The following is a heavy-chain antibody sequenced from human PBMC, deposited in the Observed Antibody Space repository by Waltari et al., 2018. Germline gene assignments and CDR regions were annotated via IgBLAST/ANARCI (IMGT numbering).Heavy chain of an antibody. J-gene: IGHJ3*02. V-gene: IGHV3-66*01. CDR1: GRRLRTRF. CDR3: ARVARGTLYDAFDI. CDR2: ICSGDTT. Sequence: EVQLMESGGGLVQPGGSLRLSCLGSGRRLRTRFMSWVRQAPGKGLEWVSAICSGDTTYYTDSVKGRFSTSRDNSKNTLFLQMNSLRAEDTAVYYCARVARGTLYDAFDIWGQGTMVTVSS. D-gene: IGHD1-26*01.